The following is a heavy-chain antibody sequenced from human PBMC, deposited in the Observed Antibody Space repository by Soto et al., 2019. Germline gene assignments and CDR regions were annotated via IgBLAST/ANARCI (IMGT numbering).Heavy chain of an antibody. V-gene: IGHV1-46*01. D-gene: IGHD3-9*01. CDR3: ARDRTRYFDWSMGYYYYGMDV. Sequence: QVQLVQSGAEVKKPGASVKVSCKASGYTFTSYYMHWVRQAPGQGLEWMGIINPSGGSTSYAQKFQGRGTMTRDTSTSTVYMELSRLRSEDTAVYYCARDRTRYFDWSMGYYYYGMDVWGQGTTVTVSS. CDR1: GYTFTSYY. CDR2: INPSGGST. J-gene: IGHJ6*02.